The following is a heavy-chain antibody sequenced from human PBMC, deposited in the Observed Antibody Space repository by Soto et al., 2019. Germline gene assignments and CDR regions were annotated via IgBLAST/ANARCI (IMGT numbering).Heavy chain of an antibody. CDR1: GGSFSGYY. J-gene: IGHJ4*02. CDR3: ARDKTGTNY. D-gene: IGHD1-1*01. V-gene: IGHV4-59*01. Sequence: SEPRSLTCAVYGGSFSGYYWSWIRQPPGKGLXXXGXFXYXXXXXXNPSLKSRVTISVDTSKNQFSLKVSSVTAADTAVYYCARDKTGTNYWGQGTVVTVPQ. CDR2: FXYXXXX.